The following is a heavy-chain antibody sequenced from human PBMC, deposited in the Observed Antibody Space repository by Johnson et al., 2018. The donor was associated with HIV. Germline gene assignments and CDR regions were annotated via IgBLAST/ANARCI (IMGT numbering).Heavy chain of an antibody. Sequence: VQLVESGGGLIQPGGSLRLSCAASGFTVSNNYMSWVRQAPGKGLEWVSVIYSGGSTYYADSVKGRFTISRDNSKNTLYLQMNSLRAEDPAVYYGARDQFYSSSCYVTFDIWGQGTMVIVSS. J-gene: IGHJ3*02. CDR1: GFTVSNNY. CDR2: IYSGGST. CDR3: ARDQFYSSSCYVTFDI. V-gene: IGHV3-53*01. D-gene: IGHD6-13*01.